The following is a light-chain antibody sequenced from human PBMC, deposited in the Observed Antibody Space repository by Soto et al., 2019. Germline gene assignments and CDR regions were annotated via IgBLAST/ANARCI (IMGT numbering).Light chain of an antibody. V-gene: IGKV3-15*01. Sequence: EIVMTQSPATLSVSPGGRATLSFRASQSISGALAWYQQKPGQAPRLLIYGASTRATSFPARFSGSGSGTDFTLTISSLQSEDFAVYYCQQYNNWPWTFGQGTKVDIK. CDR1: QSISGA. J-gene: IGKJ1*01. CDR2: GAS. CDR3: QQYNNWPWT.